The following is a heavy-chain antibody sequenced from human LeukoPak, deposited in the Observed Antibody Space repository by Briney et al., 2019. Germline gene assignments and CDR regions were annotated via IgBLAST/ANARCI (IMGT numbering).Heavy chain of an antibody. J-gene: IGHJ4*02. Sequence: SETLSLTCTVSAGSTNSFFWRWIRHSPGNRLEWIGNIYHTGSTNHNPSLKSRVTISIDTSKNHFSMKLTSVTAADSAVYYWASDLYSTGLWGQGTLVTVSS. V-gene: IGHV4-59*01. CDR3: ASDLYSTGL. CDR2: IYHTGST. CDR1: AGSTNSFF. D-gene: IGHD2-8*02.